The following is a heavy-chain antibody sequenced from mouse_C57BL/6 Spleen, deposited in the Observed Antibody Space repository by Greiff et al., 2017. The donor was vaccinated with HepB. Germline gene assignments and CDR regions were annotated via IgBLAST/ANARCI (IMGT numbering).Heavy chain of an antibody. CDR1: GYTFTDYY. Sequence: EVQLQQSGPELVKPGASVKISCKASGYTFTDYYMNWVKQSHGKSLEWIGDINPNNGGTSYNQKFKGKATLTVDKSSSTAYMELRSLTSEDSAVYYCASQGLHYFSMDYWGQGTSVTVSS. CDR2: INPNNGGT. D-gene: IGHD1-1*02. CDR3: ASQGLHYFSMDY. J-gene: IGHJ4*01. V-gene: IGHV1-26*01.